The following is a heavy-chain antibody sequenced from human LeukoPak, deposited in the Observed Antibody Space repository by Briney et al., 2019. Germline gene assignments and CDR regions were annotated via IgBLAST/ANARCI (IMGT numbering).Heavy chain of an antibody. CDR1: GGTFSSYA. V-gene: IGHV1-69*05. CDR3: ASWGTSSWYSPFDY. J-gene: IGHJ4*02. Sequence: SVKVSCKASGGTFSSYAISWVRQAPGQGLEWMGGIIPIFGTANYAQKFQGRATITTDESTSTAYMELSSLRSEDTAVYYCASWGTSSWYSPFDYWGQGTLVTVSS. CDR2: IIPIFGTA. D-gene: IGHD6-13*01.